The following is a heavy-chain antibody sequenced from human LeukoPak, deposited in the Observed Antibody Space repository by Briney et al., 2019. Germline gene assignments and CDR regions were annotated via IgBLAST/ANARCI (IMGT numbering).Heavy chain of an antibody. J-gene: IGHJ3*02. CDR1: GYSISSGCY. V-gene: IGHV4-38-2*02. D-gene: IGHD3-22*01. CDR2: IYHSGST. Sequence: TSETLSLTCTVSGYSISSGCYWGWIRQPPGKGLEWIGSIYHSGSTYYNPSLKSRVTISVDTSKNQFSLKLSSVTAADTAVYYCARRAQDSSGYETGAFDIWGQGTMVTVSS. CDR3: ARRAQDSSGYETGAFDI.